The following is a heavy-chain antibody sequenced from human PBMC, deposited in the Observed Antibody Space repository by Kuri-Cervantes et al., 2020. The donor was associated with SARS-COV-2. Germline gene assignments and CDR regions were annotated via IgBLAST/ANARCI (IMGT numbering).Heavy chain of an antibody. D-gene: IGHD5-18*01. CDR1: GGTFSSYA. CDR3: ARDQERRGYSYGYSISS. CDR2: IIPIFGTA. Sequence: SVKVSCKASGGTFSSYAISWVRQAPGQGLEWMGGIIPIFGTANYAQKFQGRVTITADESTSTAYMELSSLRSEDTAVYYCARDQERRGYSYGYSISSWGQETLVTVSS. V-gene: IGHV1-69*13. J-gene: IGHJ4*02.